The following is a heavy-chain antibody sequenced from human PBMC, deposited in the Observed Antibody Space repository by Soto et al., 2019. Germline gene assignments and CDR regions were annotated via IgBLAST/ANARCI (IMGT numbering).Heavy chain of an antibody. CDR1: GFNFSGSV. V-gene: IGHV3-73*01. CDR2: IRSKANNYAT. J-gene: IGHJ4*02. Sequence: PGGSVRLSCAASGFNFSGSVIHWVRQASGKGLEWVGRIRSKANNYATGYAASVKGRFTISRDDSKNTAYLQMNSLKSEDTAVYYCSRLVVWGQGSLVTVSS. CDR3: SRLVV. D-gene: IGHD2-15*01.